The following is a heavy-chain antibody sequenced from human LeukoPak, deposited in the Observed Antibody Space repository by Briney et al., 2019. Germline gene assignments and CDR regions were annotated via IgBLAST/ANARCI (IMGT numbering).Heavy chain of an antibody. Sequence: GGSLRLSCAASGFTFSSYGMHWVRQAPGKGLEWVASINYNGNVNYYVDSVKGRFTISRDNAKNSLYLQMSNLRAEDTAVYFCARGGGLDVWGQGATVTVSS. CDR1: GFTFSSYG. V-gene: IGHV3-7*03. CDR3: ARGGGLDV. J-gene: IGHJ6*02. CDR2: INYNGNVN. D-gene: IGHD3-16*01.